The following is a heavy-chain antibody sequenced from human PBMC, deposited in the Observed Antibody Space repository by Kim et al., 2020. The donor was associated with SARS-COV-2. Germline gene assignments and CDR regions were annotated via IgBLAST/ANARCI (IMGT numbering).Heavy chain of an antibody. Sequence: GGSLRLSCAASGFTFSSYAMHWVRQAPGKGLEWVAVISYDGSNKYYADSVKGRFTISRDNSKNTLYLQMNSLRAEDTAVYYCARDPTEQWLVPQGFDYWGQGTLVTVSS. CDR1: GFTFSSYA. D-gene: IGHD6-19*01. J-gene: IGHJ4*02. V-gene: IGHV3-30*04. CDR2: ISYDGSNK. CDR3: ARDPTEQWLVPQGFDY.